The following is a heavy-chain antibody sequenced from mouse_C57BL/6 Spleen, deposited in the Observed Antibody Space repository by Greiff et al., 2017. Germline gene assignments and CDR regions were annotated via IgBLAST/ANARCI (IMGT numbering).Heavy chain of an antibody. CDR3: VRDSFNYYGSSYVEFAY. J-gene: IGHJ3*01. D-gene: IGHD1-1*01. CDR2: IRRKSNNYAT. Sequence: DVKLLASCGGLVQPKGSLKLSCAASGFSFNTYAMNWVRQAPGTGLEWVARIRRKSNNYATYYADSVKDRFTISRDDSESILYLQMNNLKTEDTAMYYCVRDSFNYYGSSYVEFAYWGQGTLVTVSA. CDR1: GFSFNTYA. V-gene: IGHV10-1*01.